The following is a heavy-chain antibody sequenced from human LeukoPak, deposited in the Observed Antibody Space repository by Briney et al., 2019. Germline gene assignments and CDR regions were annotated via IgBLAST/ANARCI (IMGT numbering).Heavy chain of an antibody. D-gene: IGHD4-17*01. CDR1: GYTFTSYD. J-gene: IGHJ4*02. V-gene: IGHV1-69*13. CDR3: ARERNYGDHAV. Sequence: GPSVKVSCKASGYTFTSYDISWVRQAPGQGLEWMGGIIPIFGTANYAQKFQGRVTITADESTSTAYMELSSLRSEDTAVYYCARERNYGDHAVWGQGTLVTVSS. CDR2: IIPIFGTA.